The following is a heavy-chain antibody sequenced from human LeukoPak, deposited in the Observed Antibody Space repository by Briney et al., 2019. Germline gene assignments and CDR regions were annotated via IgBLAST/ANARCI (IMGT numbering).Heavy chain of an antibody. V-gene: IGHV4-34*01. CDR2: INHSGST. CDR1: GGSFSGYY. D-gene: IGHD2-15*01. CDR3: ASGRYCSGGSCSYL. Sequence: SETLFLTCAVYGGSFSGYYWSWIRQPPGKGLEWIGEINHSGSTNYNPSLKSRVTISVDTSKNQFSLKLSSVTAEDTAVYYCASGRYCSGGSCSYLWGQGTLVTVSS. J-gene: IGHJ4*02.